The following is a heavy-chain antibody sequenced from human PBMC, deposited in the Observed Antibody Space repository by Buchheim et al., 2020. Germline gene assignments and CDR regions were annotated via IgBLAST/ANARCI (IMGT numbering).Heavy chain of an antibody. CDR3: ASQTCSDGVCYHYYGMDV. D-gene: IGHD2-8*01. V-gene: IGHV4-39*01. CDR1: GGSISSSSYY. J-gene: IGHJ6*02. CDR2: IYYTGST. Sequence: QLQLQESGPGLVKPAETLSLTCAVSGGSISSSSYYWGWIRQPPGKGLEWIGSIYYTGSTHYNPSLKSRVTISVDTSKNQFSLKLTSVTAADTAVYYCASQTCSDGVCYHYYGMDVWGQGIT.